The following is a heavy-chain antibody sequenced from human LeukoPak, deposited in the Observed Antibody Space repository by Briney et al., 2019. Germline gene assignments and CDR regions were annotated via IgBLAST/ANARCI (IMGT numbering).Heavy chain of an antibody. Sequence: GGSLRLSCAAYGFTVSSNYMSWVRQAPGKGLEWVSVIYSGGNTYYADSVKGRFTISRDNSKNTLYLQMNSLRAEDTAVYYCVRDSYSSGWYYGMDVWGQGTTVTVSS. CDR3: VRDSYSSGWYYGMDV. CDR2: IYSGGNT. J-gene: IGHJ6*02. V-gene: IGHV3-53*01. D-gene: IGHD6-19*01. CDR1: GFTVSSNY.